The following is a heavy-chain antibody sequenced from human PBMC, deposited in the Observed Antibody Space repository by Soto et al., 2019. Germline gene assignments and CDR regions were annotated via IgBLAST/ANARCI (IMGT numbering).Heavy chain of an antibody. D-gene: IGHD5-18*01. CDR1: GFTFSSYW. V-gene: IGHV3-74*01. CDR3: ARDTQLWRLDS. Sequence: EVQLVESGGGLVQPGESLRLSCAASGFTFSSYWMHWVRQAPGKGLVWVSRLNSDGSATTYADSVKGRFTISRDNVKNTLYLQMNRLRAEHTVVYFCARDTQLWRLDSWVQRTLVTVSS. CDR2: LNSDGSAT. J-gene: IGHJ4*02.